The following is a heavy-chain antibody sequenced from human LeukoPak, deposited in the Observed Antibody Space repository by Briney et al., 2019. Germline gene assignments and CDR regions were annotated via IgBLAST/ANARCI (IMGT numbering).Heavy chain of an antibody. CDR3: ARGYYDSRGLAFDI. D-gene: IGHD3-22*01. CDR1: GYTFTSYD. Sequence: ASVKVSCKASGYTFTSYDINWVRQATGQGLEWMGWMNPNSGNTGYAQKFQGRVTITADESTSTAYMELSSLRSEDTAVYYCARGYYDSRGLAFDIWGQGTMVTVSS. J-gene: IGHJ3*02. CDR2: MNPNSGNT. V-gene: IGHV1-8*03.